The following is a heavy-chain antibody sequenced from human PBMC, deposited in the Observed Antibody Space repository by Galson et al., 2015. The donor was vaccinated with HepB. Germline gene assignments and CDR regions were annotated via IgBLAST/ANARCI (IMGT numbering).Heavy chain of an antibody. D-gene: IGHD2-21*01. CDR2: IYYSGST. CDR3: ARVSVVLWYFDY. Sequence: ETLSLTCTVSGGSISSSSYYWGWIRQPPGKGLEWIGSIYYSGSTYYNPSLKSRVTISVDTSKNQFSLKLSSVTAADTAVYYCARVSVVLWYFDYWGQGTLVTVSS. V-gene: IGHV4-39*07. CDR1: GGSISSSSYY. J-gene: IGHJ4*02.